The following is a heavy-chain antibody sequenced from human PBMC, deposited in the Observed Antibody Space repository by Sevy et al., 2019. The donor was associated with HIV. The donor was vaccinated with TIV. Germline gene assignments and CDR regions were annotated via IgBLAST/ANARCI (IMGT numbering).Heavy chain of an antibody. CDR2: IIPVFGTA. D-gene: IGHD2-15*01. Sequence: ASVKVSCKASGGTFSSFAISWVRLAPGQGLEWVGGIIPVFGTADYAQKFQGRVTITADESKSTAYMGLSSLRSEDTAIYYCAKIGYCSSVSCYGLDYWGQGTLVTVSS. CDR1: GGTFSSFA. J-gene: IGHJ4*02. CDR3: AKIGYCSSVSCYGLDY. V-gene: IGHV1-69*13.